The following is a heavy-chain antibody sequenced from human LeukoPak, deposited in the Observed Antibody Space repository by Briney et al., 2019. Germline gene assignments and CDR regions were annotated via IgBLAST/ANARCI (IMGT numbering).Heavy chain of an antibody. J-gene: IGHJ4*02. V-gene: IGHV1-18*01. CDR3: ARGVGEGYCSSTSCYSGDFDY. CDR1: GYTFTSYG. CDR2: ISAYNGNT. D-gene: IGHD2-2*02. Sequence: ASVKVSCKASGYTFTSYGISWVRQAPGQGLEWMGWISAYNGNTNYAQKLQGRVTMTTDTSTSTAYMELRSLRSDYTAVYYCARGVGEGYCSSTSCYSGDFDYWGQGTLVTVSS.